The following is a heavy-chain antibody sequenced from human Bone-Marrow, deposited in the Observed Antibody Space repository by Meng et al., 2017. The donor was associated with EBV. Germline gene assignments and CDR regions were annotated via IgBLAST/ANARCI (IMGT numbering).Heavy chain of an antibody. CDR1: WFLLSNSGVG. V-gene: IGHV2-5*02. Sequence: ITLQEAGPPLGKTTQTLTLTWTFLWFLLSNSGVGLGWIRQPPGKALEWLALIYWDDDKRYSPSLKSRLTITKDTSKNQVVLTMTNMDPVDTATYYCAHRKGAPGYFDYWGQGTLVTVSS. J-gene: IGHJ4*02. D-gene: IGHD4/OR15-4a*01. CDR2: IYWDDDK. CDR3: AHRKGAPGYFDY.